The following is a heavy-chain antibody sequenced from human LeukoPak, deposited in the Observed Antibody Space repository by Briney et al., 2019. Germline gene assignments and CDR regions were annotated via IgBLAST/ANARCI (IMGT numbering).Heavy chain of an antibody. CDR1: GFTFSSYA. J-gene: IGHJ4*02. CDR2: ISYDGSNK. V-gene: IGHV3-30-3*01. Sequence: GGSLRLSCAASGFTFSSYAMHWVRQAPGKGLEWVAVISYDGSNKYYADSVKGRFTISRDNSKNTLYLQMNSLRAEDTAVYYCARDSCGGKGLPQCDYFDYWGQGTLVTVSS. CDR3: ARDSCGGKGLPQCDYFDY. D-gene: IGHD1-14*01.